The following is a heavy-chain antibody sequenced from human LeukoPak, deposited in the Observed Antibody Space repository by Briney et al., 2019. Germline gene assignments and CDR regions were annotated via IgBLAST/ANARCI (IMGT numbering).Heavy chain of an antibody. D-gene: IGHD2-2*01. CDR2: TYYRSKWYN. CDR1: GDSLSSNSAA. J-gene: IGHJ5*02. Sequence: SQTLSLTCAISGDSLSSNSAAWNWIRHPPSRGLEWLGRTYYRSKWYNDYALSVKSRITINPDTSKNQFSLQLNSVTPEDTAVYYCARQIVVVPAAMVMGWFDPWGQGTLVTVSS. CDR3: ARQIVVVPAAMVMGWFDP. V-gene: IGHV6-1*01.